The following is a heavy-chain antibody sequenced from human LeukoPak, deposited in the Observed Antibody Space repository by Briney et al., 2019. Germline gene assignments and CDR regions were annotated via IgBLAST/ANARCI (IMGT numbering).Heavy chain of an antibody. D-gene: IGHD3-10*01. CDR3: ARDGSDVAGNRDY. V-gene: IGHV3-53*01. J-gene: IGHJ4*02. Sequence: PGGALRLSCAGSGWTVRSNYMSWVRQAPGEGLGWVSVIYSGGSTCYAHSAKGRCTISRDNSKNTLYLQMNSLRAADTAVYSCARDGSDVAGNRDYWGQRTLVTVSS. CDR2: IYSGGST. CDR1: GWTVRSNY.